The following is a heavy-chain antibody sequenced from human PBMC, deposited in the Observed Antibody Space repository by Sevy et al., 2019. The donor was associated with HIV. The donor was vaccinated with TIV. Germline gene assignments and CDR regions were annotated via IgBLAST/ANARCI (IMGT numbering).Heavy chain of an antibody. V-gene: IGHV3-73*01. CDR1: GFTFTNAW. Sequence: GGSLRLSCAASGFTFTNAWMNWVRQASGKGLEWVGRIRSKANSYATAYAASVKGRFTISRDDSKNTAYLQMNSLKTEDTAVYYCTTNLHGIAAAGNFDYWGQGTLVTVSS. CDR3: TTNLHGIAAAGNFDY. CDR2: IRSKANSYAT. D-gene: IGHD6-13*01. J-gene: IGHJ4*02.